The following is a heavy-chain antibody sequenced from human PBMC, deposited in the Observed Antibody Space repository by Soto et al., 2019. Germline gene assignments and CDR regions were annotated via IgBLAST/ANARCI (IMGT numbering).Heavy chain of an antibody. D-gene: IGHD6-19*01. CDR2: ISYDGSNK. Sequence: GGSLRLSCAASGFTVSSYAMHWVRQAPGKGLEWVAVISYDGSNKYYADSVKGRFTISRDSSKNTVSLEMTSLRAEDTAVYYCAKGGRQWLVTSDFNYWGQGALVTVSS. CDR1: GFTVSSYA. CDR3: AKGGRQWLVTSDFNY. J-gene: IGHJ4*02. V-gene: IGHV3-30-3*01.